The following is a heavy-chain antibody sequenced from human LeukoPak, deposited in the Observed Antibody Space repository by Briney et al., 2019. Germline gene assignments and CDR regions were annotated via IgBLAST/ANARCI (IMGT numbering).Heavy chain of an antibody. J-gene: IGHJ4*02. V-gene: IGHV1-8*01. D-gene: IGHD3-9*01. CDR2: MNPNSGNT. Sequence: GASVKVSCKASGYTFTSYDINWVRQATGQGLEWMGWMNPNSGNTGYAQKFQGRVTMTRNTSISTAYMGLSSLRSEDTAVYYCARGRHTYYDILTGYYRPPFDYWGQGTLVTVSS. CDR1: GYTFTSYD. CDR3: ARGRHTYYDILTGYYRPPFDY.